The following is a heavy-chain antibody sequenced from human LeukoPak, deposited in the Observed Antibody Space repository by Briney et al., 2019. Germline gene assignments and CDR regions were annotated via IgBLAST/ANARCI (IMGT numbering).Heavy chain of an antibody. J-gene: IGHJ4*02. CDR1: GFTFSSYE. D-gene: IGHD4-17*01. V-gene: IGHV3-48*03. Sequence: GGSLRLSCAASGFTFSSYEMNWVRQAPGKGLEWVSYIYKTGTTTYYADSVRGRFTISRDNARNSLFLQMNSLRAEDTAVCYSARGAYGDNGRGYWGQGTLVTVS. CDR3: ARGAYGDNGRGY. CDR2: IYKTGTTT.